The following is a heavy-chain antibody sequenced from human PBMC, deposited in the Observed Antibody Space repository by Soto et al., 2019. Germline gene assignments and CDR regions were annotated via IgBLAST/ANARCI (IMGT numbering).Heavy chain of an antibody. D-gene: IGHD3-22*01. J-gene: IGHJ4*02. CDR1: GFTFSNAW. CDR2: IKSKTDGGTT. Sequence: EVQLVESGGGLVKPGGSLRLSCAASGFTFSNAWMNWVRQAPGKGLEWIGRIKSKTDGGTTDYAAPVKGRFTISRDDSKNTLYLQMNSLKTEDTAVYYCTTYYYDSSGYYSSDYWGQGTLVTVSS. V-gene: IGHV3-15*07. CDR3: TTYYYDSSGYYSSDY.